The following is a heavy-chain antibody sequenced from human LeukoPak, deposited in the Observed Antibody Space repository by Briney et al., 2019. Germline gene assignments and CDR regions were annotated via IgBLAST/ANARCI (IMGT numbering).Heavy chain of an antibody. CDR1: GFTLSSYA. Sequence: GGSLRLSCAASGFTLSSYAMTWVRQAPGKGLEWVSTISGSGATTYYADSVKGRFTISRDNSKNTLYLQMNSLRAEDTAVYYCARRSGIAVAGAFDYWGQGTLVTVSS. J-gene: IGHJ4*02. D-gene: IGHD6-19*01. CDR3: ARRSGIAVAGAFDY. CDR2: ISGSGATT. V-gene: IGHV3-23*01.